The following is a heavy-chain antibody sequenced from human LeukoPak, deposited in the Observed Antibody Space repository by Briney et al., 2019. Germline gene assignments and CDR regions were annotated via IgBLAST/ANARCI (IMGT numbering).Heavy chain of an antibody. CDR3: ASGDNGNGRGFDY. CDR1: GYTFTSYG. Sequence: ASVKVSCKASGYTFTSYGISWVRQAPGQGLEWMGWMNPNSGNTGYAQKFQGRVTMTRNTSISTAYMELSSLRSEDTAVYYCASGDNGNGRGFDYWGQGTLVTVSS. J-gene: IGHJ4*02. CDR2: MNPNSGNT. D-gene: IGHD1-20*01. V-gene: IGHV1-8*02.